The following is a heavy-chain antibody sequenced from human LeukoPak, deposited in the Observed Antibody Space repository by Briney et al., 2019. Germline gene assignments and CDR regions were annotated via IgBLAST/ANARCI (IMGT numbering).Heavy chain of an antibody. CDR3: ARRLGGVTTGLDY. D-gene: IGHD4-17*01. CDR2: ISYSGST. Sequence: SETLSLTCTVSGGSLSSTGYYWGWIRQPPGKGLEWIGSISYSGSTYYNPSLKSRVTISVDTSKSQFSLKLSSVTAADTAVYYCARRLGGVTTGLDYWGQGILVTVSS. CDR1: GGSLSSTGYY. V-gene: IGHV4-39*01. J-gene: IGHJ4*02.